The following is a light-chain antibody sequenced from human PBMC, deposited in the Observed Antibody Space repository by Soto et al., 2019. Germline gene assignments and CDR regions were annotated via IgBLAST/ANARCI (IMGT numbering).Light chain of an antibody. J-gene: IGKJ2*01. V-gene: IGKV3-20*01. CDR3: QQYGSSRNT. CDR2: GAS. Sequence: EIVLTQSPGTLSLSPGERATLSCRASQSVSSSYLAWYQQKPGQAPRLLIYGASSRATGIPDRFSGRGSGTDFTLTISRLEPEDFAVYYCQQYGSSRNTFGQGNKLEIK. CDR1: QSVSSSY.